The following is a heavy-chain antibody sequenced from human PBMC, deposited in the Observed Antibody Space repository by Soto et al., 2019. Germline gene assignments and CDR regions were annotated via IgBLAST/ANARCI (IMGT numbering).Heavy chain of an antibody. CDR1: GFTFSSYG. V-gene: IGHV3-30*18. J-gene: IGHJ4*02. CDR3: AKGGSSGWSPPLDY. Sequence: QVQLVESGGGVVQPGRSLRLSCAASGFTFSSYGMHWVRQAPGKGLEWVAVISYDGSNKYYADSVKGRFTISRDNSKNTLYLQMNSLRAEDTAVYYCAKGGSSGWSPPLDYWGQGTLVTVSS. D-gene: IGHD6-19*01. CDR2: ISYDGSNK.